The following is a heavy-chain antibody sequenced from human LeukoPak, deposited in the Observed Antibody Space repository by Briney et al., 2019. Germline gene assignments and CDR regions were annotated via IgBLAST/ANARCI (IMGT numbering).Heavy chain of an antibody. CDR1: GGSISSYY. J-gene: IGHJ2*01. D-gene: IGHD4-11*01. CDR3: ARGRNYGSHWSFDL. CDR2: IYYSGST. V-gene: IGHV4-59*12. Sequence: SETLSLTCTVSGGSISSYYWSWIRQPPGKGLEWIGYIYYSGSTNYNPSLKSRVTISVDTSKNQFSLKLSSVTAADTAVYYCARGRNYGSHWSFDLWGRGTLVTVSS.